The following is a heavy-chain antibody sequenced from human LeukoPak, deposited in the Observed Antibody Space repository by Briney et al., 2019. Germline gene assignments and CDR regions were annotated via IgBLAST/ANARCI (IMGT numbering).Heavy chain of an antibody. V-gene: IGHV3-21*01. Sequence: GGSLRLSCAASGFTLSSYNMHWVRQPPGKGLEWVSYISTSSYYIYYADSVKGRFTISRDDAKNSLFLQMNSLRAEDTAIYYCARDASGSSTGLIDSWGQGTLVTVSS. CDR3: ARDASGSSTGLIDS. CDR1: GFTLSSYN. CDR2: ISTSSYYI. J-gene: IGHJ4*02. D-gene: IGHD1-26*01.